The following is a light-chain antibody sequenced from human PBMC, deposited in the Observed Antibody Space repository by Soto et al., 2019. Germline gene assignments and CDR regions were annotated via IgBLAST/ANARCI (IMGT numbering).Light chain of an antibody. CDR1: QGIKND. V-gene: IGKV1-6*01. Sequence: AIQMTQSPSSLSASVGDRVTITCRASQGIKNDLGWYQQKPGKAPKLLISAASSLESGVPSRFSGSGSGTDFTLTITSLQPEDFATYYCQQYGSSPTFGPGTKVDIK. CDR3: QQYGSSPT. J-gene: IGKJ3*01. CDR2: AAS.